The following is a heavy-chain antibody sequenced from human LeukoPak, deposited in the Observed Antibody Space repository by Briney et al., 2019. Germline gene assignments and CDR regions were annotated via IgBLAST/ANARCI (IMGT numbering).Heavy chain of an antibody. CDR1: GYTFSSYD. CDR2: MNPNSGNT. V-gene: IGHV1-8*01. J-gene: IGHJ5*02. Sequence: GASVKLSCKASGYTFSSYDINWVRQATGQGLEWMGWMNPNSGNTGYAQKFQGRVTMTRNTSISTAYMELSSLRSEDTAVYYCARSYYDFWSGYYSNWFDPWGQGTLVTVSS. D-gene: IGHD3-3*01. CDR3: ARSYYDFWSGYYSNWFDP.